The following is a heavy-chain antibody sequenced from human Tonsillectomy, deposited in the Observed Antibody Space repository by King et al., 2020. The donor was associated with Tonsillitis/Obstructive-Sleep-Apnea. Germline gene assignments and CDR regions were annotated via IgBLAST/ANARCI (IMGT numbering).Heavy chain of an antibody. CDR1: GGSISSTTYY. V-gene: IGHV4-39*02. CDR3: AREGEYSSTNYFDY. Sequence: QLQESGPGLVKPLETLALTCTVSGGSISSTTYYWGWIRQPPGKGLEWIGSIYYSGSTYYNPSLKSRVTISVDTSKNHFSLKLSSVTAADTAVYYCAREGEYSSTNYFDYWGQGTLITVSS. CDR2: IYYSGST. D-gene: IGHD6-6*01. J-gene: IGHJ4*02.